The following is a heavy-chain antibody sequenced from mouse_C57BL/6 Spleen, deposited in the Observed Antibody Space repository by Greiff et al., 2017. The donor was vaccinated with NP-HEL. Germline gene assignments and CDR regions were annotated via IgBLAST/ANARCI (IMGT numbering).Heavy chain of an antibody. CDR2: ISGGGGNT. CDR1: GFTFSSYT. CDR3: ARHVGYYVDY. V-gene: IGHV5-9*01. Sequence: EVQLVESGGGLVKPGGSLKLSCAASGFTFSSYTMSWVRQTPEKRLEWVATISGGGGNTYYPDSVKGRFTISRDNAKNTLYLKMSSLRSEDTALYYCARHVGYYVDYWGQGTTLTVSS. D-gene: IGHD2-2*01. J-gene: IGHJ2*01.